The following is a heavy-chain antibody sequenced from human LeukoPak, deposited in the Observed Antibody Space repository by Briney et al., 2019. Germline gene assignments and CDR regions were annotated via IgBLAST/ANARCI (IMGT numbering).Heavy chain of an antibody. V-gene: IGHV4-34*01. Sequence: SETLSLTCIVSGGSISGYYWSWIRQPPGKGLEWIGEINHSGSTNYNPSLKSRVTISVDTSKNQFSLKLSSVTAADTAVYYCARRWGYSGWYIRAFDIWGQGTMVTVSS. CDR1: GGSISGYY. CDR3: ARRWGYSGWYIRAFDI. D-gene: IGHD6-19*01. CDR2: INHSGST. J-gene: IGHJ3*02.